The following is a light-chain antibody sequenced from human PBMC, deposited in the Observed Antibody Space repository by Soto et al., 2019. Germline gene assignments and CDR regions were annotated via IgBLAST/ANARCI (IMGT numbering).Light chain of an antibody. J-gene: IGKJ5*01. CDR3: QRSSNSIT. CDR2: DAS. Sequence: EIVLTQSPATLSLSPGERATLSCRASQSVSSYLAWYQQKPSQAPRLLIYDASNRATGIPARFSGSESGTDFTLTISSLEPEDLAGYYCQRSSNSITYGQRTRLEIK. CDR1: QSVSSY. V-gene: IGKV3-11*01.